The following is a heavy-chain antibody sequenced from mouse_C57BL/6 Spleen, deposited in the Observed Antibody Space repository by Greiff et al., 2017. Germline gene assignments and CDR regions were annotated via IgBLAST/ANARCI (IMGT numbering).Heavy chain of an antibody. D-gene: IGHD1-1*01. J-gene: IGHJ2*01. CDR3: ARGGSSYPFDY. V-gene: IGHV3-6*01. CDR1: GYSITSGYY. CDR2: ISYDGSN. Sequence: EVQLQQSGPGLVKPSQSLSLTCSVTGYSITSGYYWNWIRQFPGNKLEWMGYISYDGSNNYNPSLKNRISITRDTSKNQFFLKLNSVTTEDTATYYCARGGSSYPFDYWGQGTTLTVSS.